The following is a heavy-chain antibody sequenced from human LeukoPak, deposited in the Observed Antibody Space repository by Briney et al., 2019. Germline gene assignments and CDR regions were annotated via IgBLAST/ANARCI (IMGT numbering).Heavy chain of an antibody. D-gene: IGHD2-2*01. V-gene: IGHV1-8*01. CDR1: GYTFTSYD. CDR3: ARSGVVVVPAVTHYYYYYYMDV. Sequence: ASVKVSCKASGYTFTSYDINWVRQATGQGLEWMGWMNSNSGNTGYAQKFQGRVTMTRNTSISTAYMELSSLRSEDTAVYYCARSGVVVVPAVTHYYYYYYMDVWGKGTTVTVSS. J-gene: IGHJ6*03. CDR2: MNSNSGNT.